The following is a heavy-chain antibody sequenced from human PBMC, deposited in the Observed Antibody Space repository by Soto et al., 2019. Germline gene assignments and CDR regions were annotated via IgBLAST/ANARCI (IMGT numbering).Heavy chain of an antibody. J-gene: IGHJ4*02. Sequence: ASVKVSCKASGYTFTNYGFRWVRQAPGQGLEWMGWISTYNGDTNYEQKFQGRVTMSTDSSTSTAYMELRSLRFDDTAVYYCARDYGEGPADYWGQGTQVTVSS. CDR3: ARDYGEGPADY. CDR1: GYTFTNYG. CDR2: ISTYNGDT. V-gene: IGHV1-18*01. D-gene: IGHD4-17*01.